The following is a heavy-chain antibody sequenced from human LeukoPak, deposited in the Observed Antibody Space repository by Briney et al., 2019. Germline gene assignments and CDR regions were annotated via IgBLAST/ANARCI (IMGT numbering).Heavy chain of an antibody. CDR2: ISSSSSYI. J-gene: IGHJ4*02. CDR1: GFTFSSYS. CDR3: AREGEVLRYFDWLLTADY. Sequence: GGSLRLSCAASGFTFSSYSMNWVRQAPGKGLEWVSSISSSSSYIYYADSVKGRFTISRDNAKNSLYLQMNSLRAEDTAVYYCAREGEVLRYFDWLLTADYWGQGTLVTVSS. D-gene: IGHD3-9*01. V-gene: IGHV3-21*01.